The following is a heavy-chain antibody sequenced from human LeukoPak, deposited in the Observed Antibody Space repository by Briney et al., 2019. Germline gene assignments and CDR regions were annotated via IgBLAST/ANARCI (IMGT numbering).Heavy chain of an antibody. D-gene: IGHD4-17*01. J-gene: IGHJ6*03. CDR3: ARFGDYGKMYYYYYMDV. CDR2: IKQDGSEK. Sequence: GGSLRLSCAASGFTLSHYWMTWVRQAPGKGLEWVANIKQDGSEKYYVDSVKGRFTISRDNAKNSLFLQMNSLRAEDTAVYYCARFGDYGKMYYYYYMDVWGKGNTVTVSS. V-gene: IGHV3-7*01. CDR1: GFTLSHYW.